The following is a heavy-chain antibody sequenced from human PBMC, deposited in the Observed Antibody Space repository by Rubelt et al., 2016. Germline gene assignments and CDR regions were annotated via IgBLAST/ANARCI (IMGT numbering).Heavy chain of an antibody. V-gene: IGHV3-53*01. D-gene: IGHD4-17*01. J-gene: IGHJ3*02. CDR3: ARGGLYGDYGLGGAFDI. Sequence: GGVSVIYSGGSTYYADSVKGRFTISRDNAKNSLYLQMHSLRAEDTAVYYCARGGLYGDYGLGGAFDIWGQGTMVTVSS. CDR2: IYSGGST.